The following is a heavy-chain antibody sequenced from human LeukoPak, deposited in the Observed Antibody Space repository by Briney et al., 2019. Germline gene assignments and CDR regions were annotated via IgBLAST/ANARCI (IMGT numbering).Heavy chain of an antibody. V-gene: IGHV3-30*03. CDR2: ISFDGNKT. D-gene: IGHD2-8*01. CDR1: GFTLSRYA. CDR3: ARGRGNGTRVDH. Sequence: TGKSLRLSCAASGFTLSRYAMHWVRQAPGKGLEWVSVISFDGNKTFYVDSVKGRFNISRDNSRAILYLQMDSLRPGDTAVYFCARGRGNGTRVDHWGQGSLVTVSS. J-gene: IGHJ4*02.